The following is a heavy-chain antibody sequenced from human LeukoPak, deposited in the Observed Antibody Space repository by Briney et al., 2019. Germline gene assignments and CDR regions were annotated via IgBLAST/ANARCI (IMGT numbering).Heavy chain of an antibody. D-gene: IGHD2-21*01. V-gene: IGHV3-23*01. CDR1: GFTFSNYA. J-gene: IGHJ4*02. Sequence: GGSLRLSCAASGFTFSNYAMSWVRQAPGKGLEWLSTISGSGGSTYYADSVKGRFTISRDNSKSTVYLQMKSLRVEATAVYYCAKGLSAAGDYHFDYWGQGALVTVSS. CDR2: ISGSGGST. CDR3: AKGLSAAGDYHFDY.